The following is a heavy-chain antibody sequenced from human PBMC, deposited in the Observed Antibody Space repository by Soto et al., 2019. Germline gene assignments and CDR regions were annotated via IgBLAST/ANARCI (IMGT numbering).Heavy chain of an antibody. D-gene: IGHD1-26*01. Sequence: ASVKVSCKASGYTFTSYGISWVRQAPGQGLEWMGWISAYNANTNYAQKLQGRVTMTTDTSTSTSYMELRSLRSDDTAVYFCAIDRLGATGDYWVQGTMVTVSS. V-gene: IGHV1-18*01. CDR1: GYTFTSYG. CDR2: ISAYNANT. J-gene: IGHJ4*02. CDR3: AIDRLGATGDY.